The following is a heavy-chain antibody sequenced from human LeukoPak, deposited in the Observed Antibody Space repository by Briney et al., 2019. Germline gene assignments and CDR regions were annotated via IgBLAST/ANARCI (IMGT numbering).Heavy chain of an antibody. CDR3: AKGGGMDV. V-gene: IGHV3-30*18. J-gene: IGHJ6*02. CDR2: ISYDGSNK. Sequence: GGSLRLSCAASAFTFSSCGMHWVRQAPGKGLEWVAVISYDGSNKYYADSVKSRFTISRDNSKNTLYLQMNSLRAEDTAVYYCAKGGGMDVWGQGTTVTVSS. CDR1: AFTFSSCG.